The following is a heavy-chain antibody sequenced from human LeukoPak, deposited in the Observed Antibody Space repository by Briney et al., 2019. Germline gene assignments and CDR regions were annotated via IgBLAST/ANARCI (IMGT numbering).Heavy chain of an antibody. D-gene: IGHD2-2*01. CDR3: AAAVVPAAIEEVYYYYGMDV. CDR1: GGSFSGYY. Sequence: SETLSLTCAVYGGSFSGYYWSWIRQPPGKGLEWIGEINHSGSTNYNPSLKSGVTISVDTSKNQFSLKLSSVTAADTAVYYCAAAVVPAAIEEVYYYYGMDVWGQGTTVTVSS. J-gene: IGHJ6*02. CDR2: INHSGST. V-gene: IGHV4-34*01.